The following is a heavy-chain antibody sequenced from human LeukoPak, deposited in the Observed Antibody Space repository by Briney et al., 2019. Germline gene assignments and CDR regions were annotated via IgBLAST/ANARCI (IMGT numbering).Heavy chain of an antibody. J-gene: IGHJ4*02. Sequence: PGGSLRLSCAASGFTFDDYAMHWVRQAPGKGLEWVSRISWDGGSTYYADSVKGRFTISRDNSKNSLYLQMNSLRAEDTALYYCAKAGYGYNYFCDYWGQGTLVTVSS. CDR1: GFTFDDYA. V-gene: IGHV3-43D*03. CDR2: ISWDGGST. CDR3: AKAGYGYNYFCDY. D-gene: IGHD5-24*01.